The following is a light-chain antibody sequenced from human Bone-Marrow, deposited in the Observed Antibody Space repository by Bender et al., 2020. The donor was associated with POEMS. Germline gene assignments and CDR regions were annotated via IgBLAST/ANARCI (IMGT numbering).Light chain of an antibody. V-gene: IGLV3-21*02. CDR3: QVWDGSGHHSWV. CDR1: GIGGKR. J-gene: IGLJ3*02. Sequence: SYVLNQPPSVSVAPGQTATLTCEGDGIGGKRVHWYQQRPGQAPVVVVYDDTDRPSGIPARISGSNSGNTATLTIVRVEGGDEADYFCQVWDGSGHHSWVFGGGTRLTVL. CDR2: DDT.